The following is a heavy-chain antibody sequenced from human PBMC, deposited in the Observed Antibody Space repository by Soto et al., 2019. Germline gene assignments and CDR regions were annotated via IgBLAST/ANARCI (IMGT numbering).Heavy chain of an antibody. CDR1: GFTFSSYA. CDR3: AKNLGGHTAMMIFDY. J-gene: IGHJ4*02. V-gene: IGHV3-23*01. D-gene: IGHD5-18*01. CDR2: ISGSGGST. Sequence: GGSLRLSCAASGFTFSSYAMSWVRQAPGKGLEWVSAISGSGGSTYYADSVKGRFTISRDNSKNTLYLQMNSLRAEDTAVYYCAKNLGGHTAMMIFDYWGQGTLVTVSS.